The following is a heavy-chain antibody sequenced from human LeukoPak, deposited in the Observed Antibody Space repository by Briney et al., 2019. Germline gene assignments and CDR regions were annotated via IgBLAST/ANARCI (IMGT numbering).Heavy chain of an antibody. Sequence: PGGSLRLSCAASGFTFSSYGMHWVRQAPGKGLEWVAFIRYDGSNKYYADSVRGRFTISRDNSKNTLCLQMNSLRAEDTAVYYCAKDRVPWHYDILSSYFDYWGQGTLVTVSS. V-gene: IGHV3-30*02. D-gene: IGHD3-9*01. CDR1: GFTFSSYG. CDR3: AKDRVPWHYDILSSYFDY. CDR2: IRYDGSNK. J-gene: IGHJ4*02.